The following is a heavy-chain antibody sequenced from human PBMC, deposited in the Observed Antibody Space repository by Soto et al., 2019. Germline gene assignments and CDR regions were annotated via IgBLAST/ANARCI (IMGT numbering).Heavy chain of an antibody. CDR3: ATHGVRSRAAARTGFDT. CDR2: IDPSDSNT. V-gene: IGHV5-10-1*01. D-gene: IGHD6-13*01. CDR1: GYSFTSYW. Sequence: GESLKISCKGSGYSFTSYWISWVRQMPGKGLEWMGRIDPSDSNTNYSPSFQGHVTISVDKSIRTAYLQWSSLKASDTAMYFCATHGVRSRAAARTGFDTWGQGTLVTVSS. J-gene: IGHJ5*02.